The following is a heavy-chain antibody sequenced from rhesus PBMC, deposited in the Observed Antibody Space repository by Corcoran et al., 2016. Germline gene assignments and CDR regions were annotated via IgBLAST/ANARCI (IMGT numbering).Heavy chain of an antibody. CDR2: IKTGTGDT. J-gene: IGHJ4*01. CDR1: GYTFTDYY. Sequence: QVQLVQSGAEVKEPGSSVTVSCWTSGYTFTDYYINWVRQAPGRGLEWEGAIKTGTGDTDFAQKFLGRIILARDTTTATVDMMVTGLMSEDTAMYYCLRGGCGSVVDYWGQGGLVTVSS. D-gene: IGHD2-21*01. CDR3: LRGGCGSVVDY. V-gene: IGHV1-138*01.